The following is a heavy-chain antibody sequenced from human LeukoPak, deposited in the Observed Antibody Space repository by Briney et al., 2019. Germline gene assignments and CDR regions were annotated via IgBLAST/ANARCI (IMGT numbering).Heavy chain of an antibody. CDR3: TTDPPGFGYCSGGSCSSDNWFDP. D-gene: IGHD2-15*01. CDR1: GFAFSHAW. Sequence: KTGRSLRLSCAASGFAFSHAWMSWVRQAPGKGLEWVGLIRSKTDGGTTDYAAPVKGRFTISRDDSKNTLYLQMNSLKTEDTAVYYCTTDPPGFGYCSGGSCSSDNWFDPWGQGTLVTVSS. J-gene: IGHJ5*02. CDR2: IRSKTDGGTT. V-gene: IGHV3-15*01.